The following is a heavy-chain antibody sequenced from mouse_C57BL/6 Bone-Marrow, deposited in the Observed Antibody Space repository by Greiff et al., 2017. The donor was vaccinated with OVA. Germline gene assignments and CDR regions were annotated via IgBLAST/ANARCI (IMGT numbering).Heavy chain of an antibody. CDR3: TTALLITTVVATDAMDY. CDR2: IDPENGDT. J-gene: IGHJ4*01. CDR1: GFNIKDDY. V-gene: IGHV14-4*01. D-gene: IGHD1-1*01. Sequence: EVQLQQSGAELVRPGASVKLSCTASGFNIKDDYMHWVKQRPEQGLEWIGWIDPENGDTEYASKFQGKATITADTSSNTAYLQRSSLTSEDTAVYYCTTALLITTVVATDAMDYWGQGTSVTVSS.